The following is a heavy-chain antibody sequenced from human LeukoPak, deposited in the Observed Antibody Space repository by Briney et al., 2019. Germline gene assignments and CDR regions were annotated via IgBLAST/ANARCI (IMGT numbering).Heavy chain of an antibody. V-gene: IGHV5-51*01. CDR3: ARLRDGYKSPRGFDY. J-gene: IGHJ4*02. CDR1: GSSFTSYW. CDR2: IYPGDSDT. Sequence: GASLKISFKGSGSSFTSYWIGWGRPMPGKGLEWMGIIYPGDSDTRYSPSFQGQVTISADKSISTAYLQWSSLKASDTAMYYCARLRDGYKSPRGFDYWGQGTLVTVSS. D-gene: IGHD5-24*01.